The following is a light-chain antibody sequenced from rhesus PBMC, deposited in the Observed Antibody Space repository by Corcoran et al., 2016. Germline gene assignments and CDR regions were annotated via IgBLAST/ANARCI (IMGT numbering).Light chain of an antibody. CDR2: EAS. CDR3: QQYNSAPPT. V-gene: IGKV1S21*01. CDR1: QGISNY. J-gene: IGKJ1*01. Sequence: DIQMTQSPSSLSASVGDRVTITCRASQGISNYLSCYQQKPGKAPKLLIYEASNLQIGVPSRFSGSGTGTEFTLTINGLQPEDFATYCCQQYNSAPPTFGQGTKVEIK.